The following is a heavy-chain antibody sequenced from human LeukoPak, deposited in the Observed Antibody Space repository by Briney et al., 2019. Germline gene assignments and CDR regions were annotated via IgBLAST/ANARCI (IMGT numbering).Heavy chain of an antibody. J-gene: IGHJ6*03. D-gene: IGHD5-18*01. CDR3: TRGYSYGYVYYYMDV. CDR1: GYTFTGYY. Sequence: GASVTVSCKASGYTFTGYYMHWVRQAPGQGLEWMGWINPNSGGTNYAQKFQGRVTMIRDTSISTAYMELSRLRSDDAAVYYCTRGYSYGYVYYYMDVWGKGTTVTVSS. V-gene: IGHV1-2*02. CDR2: INPNSGGT.